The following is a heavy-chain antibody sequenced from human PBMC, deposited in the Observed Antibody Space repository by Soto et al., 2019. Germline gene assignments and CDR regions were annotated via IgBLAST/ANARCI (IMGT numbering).Heavy chain of an antibody. Sequence: QVQLLESGGGLVKPGGCLRLSCAASGFTVSDYYMAWIRQTPGKGLEWLSFISPHSDYLEYVDSVKGRFTISRDNAQNSLYLQMNSLRAEDTAVYFCATGQEVRMADIWGQGTMVTVSS. CDR1: GFTVSDYY. CDR2: ISPHSDYL. J-gene: IGHJ3*02. D-gene: IGHD1-1*01. CDR3: ATGQEVRMADI. V-gene: IGHV3-11*03.